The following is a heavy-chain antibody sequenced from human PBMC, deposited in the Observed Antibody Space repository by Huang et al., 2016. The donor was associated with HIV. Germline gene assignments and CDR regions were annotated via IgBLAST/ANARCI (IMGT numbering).Heavy chain of an antibody. CDR2: MYYSGSP. D-gene: IGHD3-22*01. V-gene: IGHV4-39*01. CDR1: GGSIKSRNYY. CDR3: ARRQGSGYYFYFDY. J-gene: IGHJ4*02. Sequence: QLQLQESGPGLVKPSDTLSLNCTISGGSIKSRNYYWGWVRQAPGEGREWIGDMYYSGSPYYNPSLRSRVSLSVDTSKNQGTLKVNAVIAADTAVYYCARRQGSGYYFYFDYWGRGIPVTVSA.